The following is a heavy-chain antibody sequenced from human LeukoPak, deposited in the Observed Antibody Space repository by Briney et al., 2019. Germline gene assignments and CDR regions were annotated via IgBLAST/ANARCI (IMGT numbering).Heavy chain of an antibody. V-gene: IGHV1-2*02. Sequence: ASVKVSCKASGYTFTRYYMHWVRQAPGQRLEWMGWINPNIGGTNYAQKFQGRVTITRDTSISTAYMELCRLRSDDTAVYYCASLGTMITFGGVITLLDYWGQGTLVTVSS. CDR2: INPNIGGT. CDR1: GYTFTRYY. D-gene: IGHD3-16*01. CDR3: ASLGTMITFGGVITLLDY. J-gene: IGHJ4*02.